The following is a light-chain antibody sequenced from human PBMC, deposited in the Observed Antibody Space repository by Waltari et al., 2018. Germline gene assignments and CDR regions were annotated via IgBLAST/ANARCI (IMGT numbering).Light chain of an antibody. CDR3: QHYGNSRGT. V-gene: IGKV3-20*01. CDR1: QSVDRRY. Sequence: EVVLTQSPGTVSLSPGESASLSCRASQSVDRRYLAWYQQNPGQAPRLLIYGASNRATGIPGRFSGSGSGTDFTLTISRLEPEDFAVYYCQHYGNSRGTFGGGTKVEIK. CDR2: GAS. J-gene: IGKJ4*01.